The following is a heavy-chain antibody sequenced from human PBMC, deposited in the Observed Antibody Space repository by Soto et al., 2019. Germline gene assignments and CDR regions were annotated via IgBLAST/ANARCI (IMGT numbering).Heavy chain of an antibody. V-gene: IGHV3-21*01. CDR3: ARDLVAPAGPFDY. CDR1: GFTFSSYS. J-gene: IGHJ4*02. Sequence: EVQLVESGGGLVKPGGSLRLSCAASGFTFSSYSMNWVRQAPGKGLEWVSSISSSSSYIYYADSVKGRFTMSKDNAKNSLYLQMNRLRGEDTAVYYCARDLVAPAGPFDYWGQGNLVTVSS. D-gene: IGHD2-21*01. CDR2: ISSSSSYI.